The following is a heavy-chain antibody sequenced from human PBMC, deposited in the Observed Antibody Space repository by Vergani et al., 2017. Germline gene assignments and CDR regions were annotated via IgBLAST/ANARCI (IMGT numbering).Heavy chain of an antibody. Sequence: QVQVVQSGAEVKKSGASVKVSCKTSGYTFSNYYMHWVRQAPGQGLEWMGIINPSGRHTNYAQKFQGRVTMTRDTSTSTVYIELSSLRSEDTAIYYCARGDYGILTGYRYWGQGTLVTVSA. V-gene: IGHV1-46*03. CDR1: GYTFSNYY. CDR2: INPSGRHT. D-gene: IGHD3-9*01. J-gene: IGHJ4*02. CDR3: ARGDYGILTGYRY.